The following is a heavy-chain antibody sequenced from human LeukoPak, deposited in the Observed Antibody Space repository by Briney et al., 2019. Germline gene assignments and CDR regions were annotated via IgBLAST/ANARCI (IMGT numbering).Heavy chain of an antibody. J-gene: IGHJ4*02. CDR3: ATVWRWLVNFDY. CDR1: GFTFDDYA. CDR2: LTGSGGTT. Sequence: PGGSLRLSCAASGFTFDDYAMSWVRQAPGKGLEWVSGLTGSGGTTYYADSVKGRFTISRDNSKNTLYLQMNSLRAEDTAVYYCATVWRWLVNFDYWGQGTLVTVSS. V-gene: IGHV3-23*01. D-gene: IGHD5-24*01.